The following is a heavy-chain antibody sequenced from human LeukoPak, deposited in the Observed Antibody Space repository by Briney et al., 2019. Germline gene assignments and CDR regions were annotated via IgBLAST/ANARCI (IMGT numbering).Heavy chain of an antibody. CDR2: INHSGST. J-gene: IGHJ4*02. CDR1: GGSFSGYY. CDR3: ARPFHNLDY. D-gene: IGHD1-1*01. Sequence: LETLSLTCAVYGGSFSGYYWSWIRQPPGKGLEWIGEINHSGSTNYNPSLKSRVTISVDTSKNQFSLKLSSVAAADTAVYYCARPFHNLDYWGQGTLVTVSS. V-gene: IGHV4-34*01.